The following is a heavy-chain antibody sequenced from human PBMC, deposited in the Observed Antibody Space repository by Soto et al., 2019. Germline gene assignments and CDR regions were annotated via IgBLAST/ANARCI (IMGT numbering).Heavy chain of an antibody. J-gene: IGHJ4*02. CDR1: GFTFSSYA. CDR2: ISGSGGST. Sequence: GGSLRLSCAASGFTFSSYAMSWVRQAPGKGLEWVSAISGSGGSTYYADSVKGRFTISRDNSKNTLYLQKNSLRAEDTAVYYCAKDLLWFGELLDDLFDYWGQGTLVTVSS. D-gene: IGHD3-10*01. CDR3: AKDLLWFGELLDDLFDY. V-gene: IGHV3-23*01.